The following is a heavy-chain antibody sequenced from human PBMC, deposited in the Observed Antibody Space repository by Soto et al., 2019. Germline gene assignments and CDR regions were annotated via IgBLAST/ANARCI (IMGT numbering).Heavy chain of an antibody. J-gene: IGHJ4*02. CDR3: ARDPVGIMTTVTPHFDY. Sequence: GGSLRLSCAASGFTFSSYAMHWVRQAPGKGLEWVAVISYDGSNKYYADSVKGRFTISRDNSKNTLYLQMNSLRAEDTAVYYCARDPVGIMTTVTPHFDYWGQGTLVTVSS. CDR1: GFTFSSYA. D-gene: IGHD4-17*01. CDR2: ISYDGSNK. V-gene: IGHV3-30-3*01.